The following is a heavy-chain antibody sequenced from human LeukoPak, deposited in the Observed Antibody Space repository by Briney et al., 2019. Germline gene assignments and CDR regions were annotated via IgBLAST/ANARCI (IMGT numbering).Heavy chain of an antibody. J-gene: IGHJ4*02. CDR2: IGSSSSPI. CDR1: GFTFSSYS. CDR3: AKRPRGNYLDPFDY. V-gene: IGHV3-48*01. D-gene: IGHD3-10*01. Sequence: PGGSLRLSCAASGFTFSSYSMNWVRQAPGRGLEWVSYIGSSSSPIYYADSVKGRFTISRDNSKNRLYLQMNSLRAEDTAVYYCAKRPRGNYLDPFDYWGQGTLVTVSS.